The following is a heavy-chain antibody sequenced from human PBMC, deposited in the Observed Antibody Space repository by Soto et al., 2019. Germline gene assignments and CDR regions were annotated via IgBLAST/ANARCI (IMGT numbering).Heavy chain of an antibody. J-gene: IGHJ6*02. Sequence: PSQTLSLTCAISGDSVSSNSAAWNWIRQSPSRGLEWLGRTYYRSRWYNDYAVSVKSRITVNPDTSKNQFSLNLSSLTAADMAVYYCARAPGVSWSVYFYGVDVWGQGTTVTVSS. CDR1: GDSVSSNSAA. CDR3: ARAPGVSWSVYFYGVDV. D-gene: IGHD6-13*01. CDR2: TYYRSRWYN. V-gene: IGHV6-1*01.